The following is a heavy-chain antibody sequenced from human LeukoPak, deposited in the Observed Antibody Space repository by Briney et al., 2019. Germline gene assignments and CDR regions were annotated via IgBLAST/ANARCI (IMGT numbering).Heavy chain of an antibody. CDR2: INPNSGGT. CDR1: GYTFTGYY. J-gene: IGHJ5*02. CDR3: ARDSFPIVWFGELSGFDP. Sequence: ASVKVSCKASGYTFTGYYMHWVRQAPGQGLEWMGWINPNSGGTNYAQKLQGRVTMTTDTSTSTAYMELRSLRSDDTAVYYCARDSFPIVWFGELSGFDPWGQGTLVTVSS. D-gene: IGHD3-10*01. V-gene: IGHV1-2*02.